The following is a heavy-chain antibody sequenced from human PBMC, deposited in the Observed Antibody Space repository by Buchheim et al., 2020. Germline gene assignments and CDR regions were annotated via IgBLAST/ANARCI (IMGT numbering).Heavy chain of an antibody. Sequence: QVQLVESGGGVVQPGRSLRLSCAASGFTFRSYGMHWVRQAPGKGLEWVAVISYDGSNKYYADSVKGRFTISRDNSKNTLYLQMNSLRAEDTAVYYCAISKGGKGPYYYYYGMDVWGQGTT. V-gene: IGHV3-30*03. CDR1: GFTFRSYG. CDR3: AISKGGKGPYYYYYGMDV. D-gene: IGHD4-23*01. CDR2: ISYDGSNK. J-gene: IGHJ6*02.